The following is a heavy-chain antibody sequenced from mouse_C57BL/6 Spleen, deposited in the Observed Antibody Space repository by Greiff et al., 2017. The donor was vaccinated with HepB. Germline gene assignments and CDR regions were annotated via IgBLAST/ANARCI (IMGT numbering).Heavy chain of an antibody. CDR2: IGPYDSYN. V-gene: IGHV1-59*01. Sequence: QVQLQQPGAELVRPGTSVKLSCKASGYTFTSYWMHWVKQRPGQGLEWIGVIGPYDSYNNNNQQFKGKATLTVDTYSSTAYMQLSSLTSEDSAVYYGARYSTFAALDYWGQGTSVTVSS. CDR3: ARYSTFAALDY. CDR1: GYTFTSYW. J-gene: IGHJ4*01. D-gene: IGHD2-5*01.